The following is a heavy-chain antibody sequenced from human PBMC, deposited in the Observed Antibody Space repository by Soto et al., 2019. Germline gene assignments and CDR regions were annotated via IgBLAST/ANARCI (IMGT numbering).Heavy chain of an antibody. CDR2: IKPDGSGQ. V-gene: IGHV3-7*03. Sequence: EVQLVESGGALVQPGGSLRLSCAASGFSFTTYWMNWVRQAPGKGLEWVANIKPDGSGQYYLDSVKGRFAISRDNAKNSLYPQVNTLKADDTATYSSAREGRYMCAWDYWGQGTPVTVSS. CDR3: AREGRYMCAWDY. J-gene: IGHJ4*02. D-gene: IGHD5-12*01. CDR1: GFSFTTYW.